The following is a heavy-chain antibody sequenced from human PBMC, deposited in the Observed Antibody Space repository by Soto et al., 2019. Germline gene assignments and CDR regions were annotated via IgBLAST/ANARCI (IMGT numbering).Heavy chain of an antibody. CDR2: IWYDGNNK. Sequence: PGGSLRLSCAASGFTFSSYGMHWVRQAPGKGLEWVTFIWYDGNNKYYADSVKGRFTISRDNSKNTLYLQMNSLRAEDTAVYYCARKEGSDPSGYPTTNSYGMDVWAQGTTVTVS. D-gene: IGHD3-16*02. V-gene: IGHV3-33*01. CDR1: GFTFSSYG. J-gene: IGHJ6*02. CDR3: ARKEGSDPSGYPTTNSYGMDV.